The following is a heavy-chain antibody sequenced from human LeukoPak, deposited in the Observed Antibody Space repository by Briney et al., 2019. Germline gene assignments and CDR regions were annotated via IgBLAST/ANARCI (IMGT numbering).Heavy chain of an antibody. CDR1: GFIFSSYG. CDR3: AKDRLLGDSYYDNSGYYLDY. Sequence: GGSLRLSCAASGFIFSSYGMHWVRQAPGQGLEWVAVVSYDGSNKYYADYVKGRFTISRDNSKNTLYMQMNSLRTEDAAVYYCAKDRLLGDSYYDNSGYYLDYWGQGTPVTVSS. D-gene: IGHD3-22*01. J-gene: IGHJ4*02. V-gene: IGHV3-30*18. CDR2: VSYDGSNK.